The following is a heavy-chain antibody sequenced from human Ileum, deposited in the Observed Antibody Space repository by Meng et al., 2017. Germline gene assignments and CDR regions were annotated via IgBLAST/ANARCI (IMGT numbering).Heavy chain of an antibody. V-gene: IGHV4-4*02. CDR1: GGSISSSFY. J-gene: IGHJ4*02. CDR2: IYLAGSP. CDR3: VRHGGKYFDS. Sequence: QVQLLESGPGLVEPSGTLSLTCTVSGGSISSSFYWSWVRQSPGKGLEWIGQIYLAGSPNYNPSLESRVTISVDKSKNQFSLRLTSVTAADTAIFYCVRHGGKYFDSWGQGTLVTVSS. D-gene: IGHD2-15*01.